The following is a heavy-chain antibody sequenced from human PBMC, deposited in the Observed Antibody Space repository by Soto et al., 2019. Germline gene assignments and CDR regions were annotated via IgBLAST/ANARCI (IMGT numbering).Heavy chain of an antibody. V-gene: IGHV3-33*01. Sequence: QVQLVESGGGVVQPGRSLRLSCAASGFTFSSYGMHWVRQAPGKGLEWVAVIWYDGSNKYYADSVKGRFTISRDNSKNTLYLQMNSLRAEDTAVYYCARDLIAVAGPFDYWGQGPLVTVSS. CDR2: IWYDGSNK. CDR1: GFTFSSYG. D-gene: IGHD6-19*01. J-gene: IGHJ4*02. CDR3: ARDLIAVAGPFDY.